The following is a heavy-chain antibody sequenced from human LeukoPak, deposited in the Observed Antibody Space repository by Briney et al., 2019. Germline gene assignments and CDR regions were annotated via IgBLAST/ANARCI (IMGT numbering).Heavy chain of an antibody. CDR3: ARVGSTSRAPNS. CDR1: RFTFSNSW. Sequence: GGSLRLSCAASRFTFSNSWMSWVRQAPGKGLEWVARIKPDGSEKYYVDSVTGRFAISRDNAKNSLYLQMNSLIADDTAIYYCARVGSTSRAPNSWGQGTRVTVSS. D-gene: IGHD2-2*01. CDR2: IKPDGSEK. V-gene: IGHV3-7*01. J-gene: IGHJ4*02.